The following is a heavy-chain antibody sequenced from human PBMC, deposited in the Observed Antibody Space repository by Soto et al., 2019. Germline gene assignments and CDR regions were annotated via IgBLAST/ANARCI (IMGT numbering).Heavy chain of an antibody. CDR2: TSADKGNT. D-gene: IGHD6-19*01. CDR3: ARRQWLVGGYYYGMDV. CDR1: GYTFTSYG. V-gene: IGHV1-18*01. J-gene: IGHJ6*02. Sequence: QVQLVQSGAEVKKPGASVKVSCKASGYTFTSYGISWVRQAPGQGLEWMGRTSADKGNTNYAQKLQGRVTMTTDTSTSTAYMELRSLRSDDTAVYYCARRQWLVGGYYYGMDVWGQGTTVTVSS.